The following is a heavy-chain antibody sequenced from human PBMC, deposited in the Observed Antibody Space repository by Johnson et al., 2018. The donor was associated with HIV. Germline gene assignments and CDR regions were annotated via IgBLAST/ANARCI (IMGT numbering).Heavy chain of an antibody. CDR1: GFIFSNAW. Sequence: EVQLVESGGGLVKPGGSLRLSCAASGFIFSNAWMHWVRQAPGKGLEWVGRIKSKTNGETTDYAAPVKGRFSISRDDSKNTLYLQMNSLKSEDTAVYYCTTDQVDSGSYYNAFHIWGQGTTVTVSS. D-gene: IGHD1-26*01. CDR2: IKSKTNGETT. CDR3: TTDQVDSGSYYNAFHI. J-gene: IGHJ3*02. V-gene: IGHV3-15*01.